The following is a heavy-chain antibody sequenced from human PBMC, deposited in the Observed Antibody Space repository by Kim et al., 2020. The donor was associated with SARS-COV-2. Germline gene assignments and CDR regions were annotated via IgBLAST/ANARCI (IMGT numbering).Heavy chain of an antibody. Sequence: ASVKVSCKASGYTFTSYGISWVRQAPGQGLEWMGWISAYNGNTNYAQKLQGRVTMTTDTSTSTAYMELRSLRSDDTAVYYCARAPKGYCSSTSCYDSPWGQGTLVTVSS. J-gene: IGHJ5*02. CDR3: ARAPKGYCSSTSCYDSP. CDR1: GYTFTSYG. V-gene: IGHV1-18*01. CDR2: ISAYNGNT. D-gene: IGHD2-2*01.